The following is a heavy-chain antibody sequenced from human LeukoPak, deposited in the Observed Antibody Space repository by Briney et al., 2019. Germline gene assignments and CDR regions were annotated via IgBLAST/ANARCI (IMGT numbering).Heavy chain of an antibody. CDR2: INTNTGNP. CDR1: GYTFISYA. CDR3: ARDAGRLVPTYYFDY. D-gene: IGHD6-19*01. Sequence: ASVKVSCKASGYTFISYAMNWVRQAPGQGLEWMGWINTNTGNPTYAQGFTGRFVFSLDTSVSTAYLQISSLKAEDTAVYYCARDAGRLVPTYYFDYWGQGTLVTVSS. J-gene: IGHJ4*02. V-gene: IGHV7-4-1*02.